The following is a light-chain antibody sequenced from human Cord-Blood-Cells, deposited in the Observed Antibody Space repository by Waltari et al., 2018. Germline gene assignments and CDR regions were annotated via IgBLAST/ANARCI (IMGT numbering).Light chain of an antibody. Sequence: EIVLTQSPATLSLXPGERATLSCRASQSVSSYLSWYQQKPGQAPRLLIYDASNRATGIPARFSGSGSGTDFTLTISSLEPEDFAVYYCQQRSNWPLTFGGGTKVEIK. CDR3: QQRSNWPLT. CDR2: DAS. V-gene: IGKV3-11*01. CDR1: QSVSSY. J-gene: IGKJ4*01.